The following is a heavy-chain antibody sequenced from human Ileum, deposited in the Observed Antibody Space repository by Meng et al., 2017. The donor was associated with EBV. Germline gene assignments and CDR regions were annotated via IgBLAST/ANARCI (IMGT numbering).Heavy chain of an antibody. Sequence: LEQCASEVKDPGGSVKVYCKTSEYTFTDHEMNWVRQAPEQGLAWLGWINTTTGNPTFAQAFTGRFVLPLDTSVNTAYLQINDLQAADTAIYYCARWTYGGSQGGLDYWGQGTLVTVSS. CDR1: EYTFTDHE. J-gene: IGHJ4*02. D-gene: IGHD3-16*01. V-gene: IGHV7-4-1*02. CDR3: ARWTYGGSQGGLDY. CDR2: INTTTGNP.